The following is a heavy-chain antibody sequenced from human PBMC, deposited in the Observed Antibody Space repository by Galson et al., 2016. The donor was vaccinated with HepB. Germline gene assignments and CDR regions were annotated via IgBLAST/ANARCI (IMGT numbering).Heavy chain of an antibody. CDR2: IYYSGST. CDR3: ARLRGFWGRADTCSGGSCYFDY. D-gene: IGHD2-15*01. V-gene: IGHV4-59*01. Sequence: SETLSLTCSVSGDSISNYYWSWIRQPPGKGLEWIGFIYYSGSTNYNPSLKSRVTISEDTSKNHFSLKLSSVTAADAAVYYCARLRGFWGRADTCSGGSCYFDYWGQGTLVTVSS. J-gene: IGHJ4*02. CDR1: GDSISNYY.